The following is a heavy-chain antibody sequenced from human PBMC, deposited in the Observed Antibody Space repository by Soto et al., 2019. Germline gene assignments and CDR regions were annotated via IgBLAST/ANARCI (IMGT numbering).Heavy chain of an antibody. CDR1: GFSLSRHS. CDR2: ISSGSSYI. D-gene: IGHD6-6*01. CDR3: AIEGSIPAGGMDV. J-gene: IGHJ6*02. V-gene: IGHV3-21*01. Sequence: EVQLVESGGGLVKPGGSLRLSCAASGFSLSRHSVNWVREAPGKGLEWVSYISSGSSYIYYADSVKGRFTVSRDNTKNSLYLQMNSLRAEDTGVYYCAIEGSIPAGGMDVWGQGTMVTVSS.